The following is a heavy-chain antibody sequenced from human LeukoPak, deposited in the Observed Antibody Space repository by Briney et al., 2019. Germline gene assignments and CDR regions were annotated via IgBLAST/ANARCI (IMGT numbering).Heavy chain of an antibody. J-gene: IGHJ6*02. Sequence: SETLSLTCAVYGGSFSGYYWSWIRQPPGKGLEWIGEINHSGSTNYNPSLKSRVTISVDTSKNQFSLKLSSVTAADTAVYYCARVTGTRPYYYYYYGMDVWGQGTTVTVSS. D-gene: IGHD1-20*01. V-gene: IGHV4-34*01. CDR3: ARVTGTRPYYYYYYGMDV. CDR1: GGSFSGYY. CDR2: INHSGST.